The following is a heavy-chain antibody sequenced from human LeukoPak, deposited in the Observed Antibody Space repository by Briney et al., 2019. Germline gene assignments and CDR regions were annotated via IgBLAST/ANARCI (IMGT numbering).Heavy chain of an antibody. CDR3: ARDPSVVPAAMVGKYAFDI. V-gene: IGHV1-69*13. D-gene: IGHD2-2*01. CDR1: GGTFSSYA. CDR2: IIPIFGTA. J-gene: IGHJ3*02. Sequence: EASVKVSCKASGGTFSSYAISWVRQAPGQGLEWMGGIIPIFGTANYAQKFQGRVTITADESTSTAYMELSSLRSEDTAVYYCARDPSVVPAAMVGKYAFDIWGQGTMVTVSS.